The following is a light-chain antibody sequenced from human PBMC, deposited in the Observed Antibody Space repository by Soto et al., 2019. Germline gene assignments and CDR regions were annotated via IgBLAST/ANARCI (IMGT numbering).Light chain of an antibody. Sequence: VVLTQSPGTLALSPGERASLSCRASQIVNSDYLAWYQQKPGRAPRLLIYAASSRASGIPDRFSGSGSVTDFTLTITRLDPEDFAVYYCHHYGSSPPDTFGQGTKLEIK. J-gene: IGKJ2*01. CDR2: AAS. CDR3: HHYGSSPPDT. V-gene: IGKV3-20*01. CDR1: QIVNSDY.